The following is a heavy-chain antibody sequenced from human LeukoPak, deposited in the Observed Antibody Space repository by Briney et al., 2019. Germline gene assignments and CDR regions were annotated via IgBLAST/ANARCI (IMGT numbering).Heavy chain of an antibody. CDR2: IYYSGST. V-gene: IGHV4-31*03. Sequence: SETLSLTCTVSGGSISSGGYYWSWIRQHPGKGLEWIGYIYYSGSTYYNPSLKSRVTISVDTSKNQFSLKLASVTAADTAVYYCARTITYGTGTIFYFDYWGQGTLVTVSS. J-gene: IGHJ4*02. D-gene: IGHD1/OR15-1a*01. CDR1: GGSISSGGYY. CDR3: ARTITYGTGTIFYFDY.